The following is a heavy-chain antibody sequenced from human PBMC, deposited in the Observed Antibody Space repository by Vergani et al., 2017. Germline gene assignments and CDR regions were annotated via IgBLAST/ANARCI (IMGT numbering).Heavy chain of an antibody. V-gene: IGHV1-8*01. J-gene: IGHJ4*02. CDR1: GYTFTSYD. CDR2: MNPNSGNT. Sequence: QVQLVQSGAEVKKPGASVKVSCKASGYTFTSYDINWVRQATGQGLEWMGWMNPNSGNTGYAQKFQGRVTMTRNTSISTAYMELSSLRSEDTAVYYCARDGANFDYYDSSSGDYWGQGTLVTVSS. D-gene: IGHD3-22*01. CDR3: ARDGANFDYYDSSSGDY.